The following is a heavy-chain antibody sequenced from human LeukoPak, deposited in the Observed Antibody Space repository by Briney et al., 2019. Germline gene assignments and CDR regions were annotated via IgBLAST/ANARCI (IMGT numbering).Heavy chain of an antibody. Sequence: ASVKVSCKASGYTFTSYGISWVRQAPGQGLEWMGWISAYNGNTNYAQKLQGRVTMTTDTSTSTAYMELRSLTSDDTAVYYCARGGRAAAGRGYYYYMDVWGKGTTVTISS. D-gene: IGHD6-13*01. CDR2: ISAYNGNT. V-gene: IGHV1-18*01. J-gene: IGHJ6*03. CDR1: GYTFTSYG. CDR3: ARGGRAAAGRGYYYYMDV.